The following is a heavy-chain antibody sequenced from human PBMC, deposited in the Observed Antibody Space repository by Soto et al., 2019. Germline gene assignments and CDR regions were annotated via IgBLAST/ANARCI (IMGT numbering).Heavy chain of an antibody. Sequence: ASVKVSCKASGYTFTGYYMHWVRQAPGQGLEWMGWINPNSGGTNYAQKFQGWVTMTRDTSISTAYTELSRLRSDDTAVYYCAREAGGALHIAAAGEFDYWGQGTLVTVSS. D-gene: IGHD6-13*01. V-gene: IGHV1-2*04. CDR2: INPNSGGT. CDR1: GYTFTGYY. J-gene: IGHJ4*02. CDR3: AREAGGALHIAAAGEFDY.